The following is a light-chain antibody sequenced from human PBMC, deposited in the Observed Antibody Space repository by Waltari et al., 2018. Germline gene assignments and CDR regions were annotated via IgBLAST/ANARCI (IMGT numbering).Light chain of an antibody. CDR3: QQSYSDPPNT. CDR1: QNSKNY. J-gene: IGKJ5*01. CDR2: AAS. V-gene: IGKV1-39*01. Sequence: DIQTTQSPSSLSASVGDRVTINCRESQNSKNYLNWYQHKPGKAPKLLIYAASSLQSGVPSRFSGSGSGTDFTLTISSLQPEDFATYYCQQSYSDPPNTFGHGTRLEIK.